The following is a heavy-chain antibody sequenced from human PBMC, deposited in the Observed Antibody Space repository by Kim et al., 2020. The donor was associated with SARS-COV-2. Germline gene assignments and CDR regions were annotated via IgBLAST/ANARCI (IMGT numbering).Heavy chain of an antibody. Sequence: SETLSLTCTVSGGSISSYYWSWIRQPPGKGLEWIGYIYYSGSTNYNPSLKSRVTISVDTSKNQFSLKLSSVTAADTAVYYCARGPLAYCGGDCNFVGVRGDDFDIWGQGTMVTVSS. CDR1: GGSISSYY. CDR3: ARGPLAYCGGDCNFVGVRGDDFDI. D-gene: IGHD2-21*01. V-gene: IGHV4-59*13. CDR2: IYYSGST. J-gene: IGHJ3*02.